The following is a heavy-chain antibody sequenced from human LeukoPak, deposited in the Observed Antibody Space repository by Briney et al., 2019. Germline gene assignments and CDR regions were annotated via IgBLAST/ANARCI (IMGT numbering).Heavy chain of an antibody. CDR1: GGSISSYY. CDR2: IYTSGST. Sequence: PSETLSLTCTVSGGSISSYYWSWIRQPAGKGLEWIGRIYTSGSTNYNPSLKSRVTMSVDTSKNQFSLKLSSVTAADTAVYYCARESYYYGSVGFDYWGQGTLVTVSS. J-gene: IGHJ4*02. D-gene: IGHD3-10*01. V-gene: IGHV4-4*07. CDR3: ARESYYYGSVGFDY.